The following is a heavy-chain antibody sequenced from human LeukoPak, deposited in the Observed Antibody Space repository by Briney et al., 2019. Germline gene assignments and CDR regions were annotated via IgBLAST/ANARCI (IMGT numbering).Heavy chain of an antibody. J-gene: IGHJ4*02. V-gene: IGHV1-24*01. CDR3: ATPRDSSGYYSIDY. CDR2: FDPEDSET. CDR1: GYTLTELS. Sequence: GASVKVSCTVSGYTLTELSMHWVRQAPGKGLEWMGGFDPEDSETIYAQKFQGRVTMTEDTSADTAYMEMSSLRSEDTAVYYCATPRDSSGYYSIDYWGQGTLVTVSS. D-gene: IGHD3-22*01.